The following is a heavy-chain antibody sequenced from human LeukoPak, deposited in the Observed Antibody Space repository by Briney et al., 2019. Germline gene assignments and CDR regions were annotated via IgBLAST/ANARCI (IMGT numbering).Heavy chain of an antibody. Sequence: SETLSLTCTVSGGSISSYYWSWIRQPPGKGLEWIGCIYYSGSTNYNPSFKSRVTISVDTSKNQFSLKLSSVTAADTAVYYCARSSSGWYSKGGFDYWGQGTLVTVSS. CDR2: IYYSGST. V-gene: IGHV4-59*12. CDR3: ARSSSGWYSKGGFDY. CDR1: GGSISSYY. J-gene: IGHJ4*02. D-gene: IGHD6-19*01.